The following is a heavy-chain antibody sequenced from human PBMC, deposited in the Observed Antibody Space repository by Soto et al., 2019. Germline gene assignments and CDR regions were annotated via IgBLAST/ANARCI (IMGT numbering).Heavy chain of an antibody. CDR3: ARHRIVAAAGSYYYGMDV. D-gene: IGHD6-13*01. CDR1: GYSFTSYW. CDR2: IYPGDSDT. Sequence: RGESLKISCKGSGYSFTSYWIGWVRQMPGKGLEWMGIIYPGDSDTRYSPSFQGQVTISADKSISTAYLQWSSLKASDTAMYYCARHRIVAAAGSYYYGMDVWGQGTTVTVSS. J-gene: IGHJ6*02. V-gene: IGHV5-51*01.